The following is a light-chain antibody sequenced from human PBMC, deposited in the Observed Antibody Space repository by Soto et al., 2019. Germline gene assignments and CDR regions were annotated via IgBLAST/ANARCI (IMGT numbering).Light chain of an antibody. CDR2: DTT. CDR1: QSVNKH. CDR3: QQRGSWPQYT. V-gene: IGKV3-11*01. J-gene: IGKJ4*01. Sequence: EIVLTQSPATLSVSPGERATLSCRASQSVNKHLAWYQHKPGQAPRLLIYDTTNRATGIPARFSGSGSGTDFTLTISGLEPEDFAVYYCQQRGSWPQYTFGGGTKVEIK.